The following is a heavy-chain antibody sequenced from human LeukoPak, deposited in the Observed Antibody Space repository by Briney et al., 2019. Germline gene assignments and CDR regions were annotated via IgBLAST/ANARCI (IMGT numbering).Heavy chain of an antibody. V-gene: IGHV1-8*01. CDR1: GYTFTSYD. D-gene: IGHD3-22*01. J-gene: IGHJ5*02. CDR2: MNPNSGNT. Sequence: GASVKVSCKASGYTFTSYDINWVRQATGQGHEWMVWMNPNSGNTGYAQKFQGRVTMTRNTSISTAYMELSSLRSEDTAVYYCARRSSGYYYLYNWFDPWGQGTLVTVSS. CDR3: ARRSSGYYYLYNWFDP.